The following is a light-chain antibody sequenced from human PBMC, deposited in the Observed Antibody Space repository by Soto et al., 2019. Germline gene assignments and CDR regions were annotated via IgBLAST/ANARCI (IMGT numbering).Light chain of an antibody. CDR1: SSDVGAYNY. V-gene: IGLV2-8*01. J-gene: IGLJ3*02. CDR3: SSYADNFNWV. CDR2: EVN. Sequence: QSALTQPPFASGSPGQSVTISCTGTSSDVGAYNYVSWYQHHPGKAPRLVIREVNKRPSGVPDRFSGSKSGNTASLTVSGLQADDEADYYCSSYADNFNWVFGGGTKLTVL.